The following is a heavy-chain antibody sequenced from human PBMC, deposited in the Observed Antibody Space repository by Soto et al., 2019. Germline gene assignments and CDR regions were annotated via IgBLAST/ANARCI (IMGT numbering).Heavy chain of an antibody. CDR1: GFTFDDYT. J-gene: IGHJ5*02. CDR2: ISWDGGST. V-gene: IGHV3-43*01. CDR3: AKDGLGCSGGSCYRLCNWFDP. D-gene: IGHD2-15*01. Sequence: PGGSLRLSCAASGFTFDDYTMHWVRQAPGKGLEWVSLISWDGGSTYYADSVKGRFTISRDNSKNSLYLQMNSLRTEDTALYYCAKDGLGCSGGSCYRLCNWFDPWGQGTLVTVSS.